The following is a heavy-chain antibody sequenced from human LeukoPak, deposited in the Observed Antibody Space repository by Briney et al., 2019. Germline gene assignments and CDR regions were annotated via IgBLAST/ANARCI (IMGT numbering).Heavy chain of an antibody. D-gene: IGHD3-3*01. CDR1: GFTFSSYA. V-gene: IGHV3-23*01. Sequence: GGSLRLSCAASGFTFSSYAMSWVRQAPGKGLEWVSAISGSGGSTYYADSVKGRFTISRDNSKNTLYLQMNSLRAEDTAVYHCAKGFTIFGVVTTPFDYWGQGTLVTVSS. CDR2: ISGSGGST. J-gene: IGHJ4*02. CDR3: AKGFTIFGVVTTPFDY.